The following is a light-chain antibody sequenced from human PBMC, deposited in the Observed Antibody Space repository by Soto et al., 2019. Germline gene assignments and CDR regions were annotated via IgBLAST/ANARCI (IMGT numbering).Light chain of an antibody. CDR2: EVT. CDR3: SSYASSSSYV. J-gene: IGLJ1*01. CDR1: SSDIGDYNS. Sequence: QSALTQPASVSGSPGQSITISCTGTSSDIGDYNSVSWYQQHPGKAPKLIIYEVTSRPSGVSYRFSGSKSGNSASLTISGLQAEDEADYYCSSYASSSSYVFGGGTKLTVL. V-gene: IGLV2-14*01.